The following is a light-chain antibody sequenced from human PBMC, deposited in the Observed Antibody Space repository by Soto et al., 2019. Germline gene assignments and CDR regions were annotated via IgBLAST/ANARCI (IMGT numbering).Light chain of an antibody. V-gene: IGKV1-6*01. J-gene: IGKJ1*01. Sequence: AIQMTQSPTSLSASVGDRVIITCRASQVISKDLGWYQQKPGKAPKFLIYSATSTQSGVPSTFSGSGFGTDFTLTISSLQPEDFATYYCLQDHDYPRTFGQGTKVEF. CDR1: QVISKD. CDR2: SAT. CDR3: LQDHDYPRT.